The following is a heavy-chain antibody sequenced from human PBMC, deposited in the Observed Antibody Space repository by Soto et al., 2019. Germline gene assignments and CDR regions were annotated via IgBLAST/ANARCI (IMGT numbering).Heavy chain of an antibody. CDR1: GGSISSSRCH. D-gene: IGHD5-18*01. CDR2: VYHRGNT. V-gene: IGHV4-30-4*08. J-gene: IGHJ5*02. CDR3: TRDRAYNYGNWFDP. Sequence: SETLSLTCTVSGGSISSSRCHWAWIRQPPGKGLEWIGYVYHRGNTYYNPSLKSRLTISLDTSKNQFSLNVSSVTAADTAVYYCTRDRAYNYGNWFDPWGQGILVTVSS.